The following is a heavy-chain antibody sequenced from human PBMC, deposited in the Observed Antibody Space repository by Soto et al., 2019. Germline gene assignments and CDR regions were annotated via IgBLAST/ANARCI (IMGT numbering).Heavy chain of an antibody. CDR1: GFTFSSYA. Sequence: PVGSLRLPCAASGFTFSSYAMSWVSQAQGKGLEWVSAISGGGGSTYYADSVKGRFTISRDNSKNTLYLQMNSMRAEDTAVYYFAKDRPMTTVINDYYYGMDVWGQGTTVTVS. CDR2: ISGGGGST. D-gene: IGHD4-4*01. V-gene: IGHV3-23*01. CDR3: AKDRPMTTVINDYYYGMDV. J-gene: IGHJ6*02.